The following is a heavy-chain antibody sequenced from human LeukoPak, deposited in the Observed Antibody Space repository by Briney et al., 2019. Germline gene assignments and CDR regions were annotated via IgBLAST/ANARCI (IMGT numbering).Heavy chain of an antibody. CDR3: AKPKYDSSGYYGLLNY. Sequence: GGSLRLSCAASGFTFSSYAMSWVRQAPGKGLEWVSAISGSGGSTYYADSVKGRFTISRDNSKNTVYLQMNSLRAEDTAVYYCAKPKYDSSGYYGLLNYWGQGTLVTVSS. J-gene: IGHJ4*02. D-gene: IGHD3-22*01. V-gene: IGHV3-23*01. CDR2: ISGSGGST. CDR1: GFTFSSYA.